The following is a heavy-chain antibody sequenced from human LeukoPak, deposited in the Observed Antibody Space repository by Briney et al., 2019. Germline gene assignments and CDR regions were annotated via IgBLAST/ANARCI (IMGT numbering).Heavy chain of an antibody. Sequence: PSETLSLTCTVSGGSISSYYWSWIRQPPGKGLERIGYIYYSGSTNHNPSLKSRVTISVDTSKNQFSLKLSSVTAADTAVYYCAGVSIWNSHFQHWGQGTLVTASS. V-gene: IGHV4-59*01. CDR3: AGVSIWNSHFQH. J-gene: IGHJ1*01. D-gene: IGHD1-7*01. CDR2: IYYSGST. CDR1: GGSISSYY.